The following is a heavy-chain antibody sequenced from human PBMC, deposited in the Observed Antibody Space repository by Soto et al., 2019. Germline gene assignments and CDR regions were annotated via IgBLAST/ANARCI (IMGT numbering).Heavy chain of an antibody. D-gene: IGHD3-10*01. V-gene: IGHV4-39*01. Sequence: SETMSLTCTVFGGSIRSSTYYRGWIRQPPGKGLEWIGSIYHSGSIYYNPSLKSRVTISVDTSKNQFSLKLSSVTAADTAVYYCARHLGYYGSGSYYFDYWGQGTLVTVSS. CDR3: ARHLGYYGSGSYYFDY. CDR1: GGSIRSSTYY. CDR2: IYHSGSI. J-gene: IGHJ4*02.